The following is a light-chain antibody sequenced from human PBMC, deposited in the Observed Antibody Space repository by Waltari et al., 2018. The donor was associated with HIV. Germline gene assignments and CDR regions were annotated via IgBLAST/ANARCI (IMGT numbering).Light chain of an antibody. Sequence: QSVLTQPPSVSAAPGQTVSISCSGFSSNIGNNFVSWYHQLPGKAPKLLIFDNNKRPPVIPDRFSASESGTSATLAITGLQAGDEGYYYFGTWDNSLKTVVFGGGTKVTVL. CDR1: SSNIGNNF. J-gene: IGLJ2*01. CDR3: GTWDNSLKTVV. V-gene: IGLV1-51*01. CDR2: DNN.